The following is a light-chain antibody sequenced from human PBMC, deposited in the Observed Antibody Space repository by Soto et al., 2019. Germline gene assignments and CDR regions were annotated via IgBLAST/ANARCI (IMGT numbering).Light chain of an antibody. Sequence: QSALTQPPSASGSPGQSVTISCTGTSSDVAGYNYVSWYQQHPGNAPKLMIYEVSKRPSGVPDRFSGSKSGNTASLTVSGLHAEDEADYYCSSYAGSNILSVVFGGGTKLTVL. CDR1: SSDVAGYNY. CDR3: SSYAGSNILSVV. CDR2: EVS. V-gene: IGLV2-8*01. J-gene: IGLJ2*01.